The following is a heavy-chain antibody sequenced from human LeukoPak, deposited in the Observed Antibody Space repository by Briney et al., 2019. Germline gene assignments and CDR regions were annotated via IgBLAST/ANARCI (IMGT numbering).Heavy chain of an antibody. Sequence: ASVKVSCKASGGTFSSYAISWVRQAPGQGLEWMGGIIPIFGTANYAQKFQGRVTITTDESTSTAYMELSSLRSEDTAVYYCARRYCSSTSCRRAPLDIWGQGTMVTVSS. CDR1: GGTFSSYA. J-gene: IGHJ3*02. V-gene: IGHV1-69*05. D-gene: IGHD2-2*01. CDR2: IIPIFGTA. CDR3: ARRYCSSTSCRRAPLDI.